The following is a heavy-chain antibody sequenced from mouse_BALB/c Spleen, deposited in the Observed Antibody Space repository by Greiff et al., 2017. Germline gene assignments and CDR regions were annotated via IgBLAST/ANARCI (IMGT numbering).Heavy chain of an antibody. Sequence: VQLKQSGPGLVKPSQSLSLTCSVTGYSITSGYYWNWIRQFPGNKLEWMGYISYDGSNNYNPSLKNRISITRDTSKNQFFLKLNSVTTEDTATYYCAREGTSWYFDYWGQGTTLTVSS. J-gene: IGHJ2*01. CDR1: GYSITSGYY. CDR3: AREGTSWYFDY. V-gene: IGHV3-6*02. CDR2: ISYDGSN. D-gene: IGHD5-1*01.